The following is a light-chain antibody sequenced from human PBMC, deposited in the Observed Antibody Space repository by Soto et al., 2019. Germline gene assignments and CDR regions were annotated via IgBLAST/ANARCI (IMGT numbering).Light chain of an antibody. Sequence: DIVMTQSPDSPAVSLGERATINCKSSQSVLYSSNNKNYLAWYQQKPGQPPKLLIYWASTRESGVPDRFSGSGSGTDFTLTISSLQAEDVAVYYCQQYYSTPITIGQGTRLEIK. J-gene: IGKJ5*01. CDR2: WAS. V-gene: IGKV4-1*01. CDR3: QQYYSTPIT. CDR1: QSVLYSSNNKNY.